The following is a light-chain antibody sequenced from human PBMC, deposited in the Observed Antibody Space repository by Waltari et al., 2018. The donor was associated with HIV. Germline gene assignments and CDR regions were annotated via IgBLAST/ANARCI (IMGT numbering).Light chain of an antibody. CDR2: EDN. J-gene: IGLJ2*01. V-gene: IGLV2-23*01. CDR3: CAYAGGLE. Sequence: QSALTQPASVSGSPGQSITISCTGTSSDTGNYNLVSWYQLYPGKAPKLIIYEDNKRPSGVSKRFSGSKSADTASLTISGLQAEDEADYYCCAYAGGLEFVGGTKLTVL. CDR1: SSDTGNYNL.